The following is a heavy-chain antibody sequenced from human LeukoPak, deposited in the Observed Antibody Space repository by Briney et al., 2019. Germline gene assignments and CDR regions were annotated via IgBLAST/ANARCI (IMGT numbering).Heavy chain of an antibody. D-gene: IGHD3-22*01. CDR1: GFTFSSYW. Sequence: PGGSLRLSCAASGFTFSSYWMSWVRQAPGKGLEWVANIKQDGSEKYYVDSVKGRSTISRDNAKNSLYLQMNSLRAEDTAVYYCARDRPDYYDSSGSRYYYYGMDVWGQGTTVTVSS. V-gene: IGHV3-7*05. J-gene: IGHJ6*02. CDR3: ARDRPDYYDSSGSRYYYYGMDV. CDR2: IKQDGSEK.